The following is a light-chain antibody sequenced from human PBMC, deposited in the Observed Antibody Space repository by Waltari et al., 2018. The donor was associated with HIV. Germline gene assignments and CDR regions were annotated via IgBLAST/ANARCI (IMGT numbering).Light chain of an antibody. Sequence: QSALTQPASVSGSPGQSITISCTGTSSDVGDYNYVSWYQQHQGKATKFTIYDVSKRPSGVSNRFSGSTSGNTAPLTISGLQAEDEADYYCSSYTSSRTVVFGGGTKLTVL. CDR3: SSYTSSRTVV. J-gene: IGLJ2*01. CDR1: SSDVGDYNY. CDR2: DVS. V-gene: IGLV2-14*01.